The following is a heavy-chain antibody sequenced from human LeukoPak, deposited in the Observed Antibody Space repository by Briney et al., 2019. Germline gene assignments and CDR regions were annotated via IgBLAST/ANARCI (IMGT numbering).Heavy chain of an antibody. CDR1: GFTFSTYA. CDR2: ITGSGGAT. Sequence: GGSLRLSCAASGFTFSTYAVNWVRQAPGKGLEWVSAITGSGGATYYADSVKGRFTISRDNSKNTLYLQMSSLRAEDTAVYYCAKDSMVRGVIPFDYWGQGTLVTVSS. J-gene: IGHJ4*02. V-gene: IGHV3-23*01. D-gene: IGHD3-10*01. CDR3: AKDSMVRGVIPFDY.